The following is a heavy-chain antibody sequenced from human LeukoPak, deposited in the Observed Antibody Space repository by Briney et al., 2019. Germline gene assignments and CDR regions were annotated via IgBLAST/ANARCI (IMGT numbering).Heavy chain of an antibody. CDR1: GGSFSGYY. V-gene: IGHV4-34*01. Sequence: SETLSLTCAVYGGSFSGYYWSWIRQPPGKGLEWIGEINHSGSTNYNPSLKSRVTISVDTSKNQFSLKLSSVTAADTAVYYCASASRYCSGGSLLRRGCWFDPWGQGTLVTVYS. J-gene: IGHJ5*02. D-gene: IGHD2-15*01. CDR3: ASASRYCSGGSLLRRGCWFDP. CDR2: INHSGST.